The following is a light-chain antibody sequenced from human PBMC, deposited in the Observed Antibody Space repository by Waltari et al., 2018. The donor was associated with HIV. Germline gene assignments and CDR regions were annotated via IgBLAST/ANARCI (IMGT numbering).Light chain of an antibody. CDR3: QQSYITPCS. CDR2: GAS. J-gene: IGKJ2*01. V-gene: IGKV1-39*01. Sequence: DIKMTQSTSSLSVSVGDTVTITCWASANIATYLNWYHYRSGAAAKLLIYGASSLQNAVPSRFNCSGFGTHFILTSTSLQAYDFGTYYCQQSYITPCSFGQGTKLEV. CDR1: ANIATY.